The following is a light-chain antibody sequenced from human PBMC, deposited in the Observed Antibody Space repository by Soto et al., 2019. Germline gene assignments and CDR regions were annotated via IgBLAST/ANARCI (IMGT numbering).Light chain of an antibody. V-gene: IGKV1-33*01. CDR3: QQYESLPPR. CDR2: DAS. J-gene: IGKJ3*01. CDR1: QGINNY. Sequence: DIQMTQSPASLSASLGARVTITCQASQGINNYLNWYQQKPGKPPKLLIYDASILEAGVPSRFSGIGSGTDFTFSITSLQPEDVATYYCQQYESLPPRFGPGTTVEIK.